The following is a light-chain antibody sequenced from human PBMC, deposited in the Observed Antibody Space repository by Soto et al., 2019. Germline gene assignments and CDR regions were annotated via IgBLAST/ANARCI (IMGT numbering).Light chain of an antibody. CDR1: QSLLDSNGYNY. CDR3: MQSLETSYT. Sequence: DIVLTQSPLSLPVTPGEAASISCRSSQSLLDSNGYNYLDWYVQKPGQSPQLLTYMRSNRSSGVPDRFSGSGSGTDFTLRISRVEAEDVGVYYCMQSLETSYTFGQGTKLDIK. J-gene: IGKJ2*01. V-gene: IGKV2-28*01. CDR2: MRS.